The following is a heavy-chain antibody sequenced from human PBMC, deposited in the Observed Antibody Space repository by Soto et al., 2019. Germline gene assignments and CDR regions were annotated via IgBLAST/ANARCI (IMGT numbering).Heavy chain of an antibody. D-gene: IGHD3-22*01. Sequence: QVQLQQWGAGLLKPSETLSLTCAVYGGSFSGYYWSWIRQPPGKGLEWIGEINHSGSTNYNPSLKSRVTLSVDTSKNQFSLKLTSVTAADTAVYYCARGLNYYDSSGLGPLGQGTLVTVSS. V-gene: IGHV4-34*01. CDR1: GGSFSGYY. CDR2: INHSGST. CDR3: ARGLNYYDSSGLGP. J-gene: IGHJ5*02.